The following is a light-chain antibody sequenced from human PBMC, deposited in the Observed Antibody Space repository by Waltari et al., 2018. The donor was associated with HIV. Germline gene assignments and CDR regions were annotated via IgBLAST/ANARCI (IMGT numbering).Light chain of an antibody. CDR2: RNN. CDR3: AAWDDSLNGWV. J-gene: IGLJ3*02. CDR1: RSNARGNT. V-gene: IGLV1-44*01. Sequence: QSVVPQPPSASGTPGQRVTIPCFGSRSNARGNTITWYQQYPGAAPKLLIYRNNQRPSGVPDRFSGSKSGTSASLAISGLQSEDEADYYCAAWDDSLNGWVFGGGTRVTVL.